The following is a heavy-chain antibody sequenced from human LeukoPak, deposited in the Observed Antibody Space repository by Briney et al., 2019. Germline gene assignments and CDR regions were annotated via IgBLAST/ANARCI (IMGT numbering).Heavy chain of an antibody. CDR1: GFTFTSSA. D-gene: IGHD5-24*01. CDR2: IVVGSGNT. J-gene: IGHJ4*02. V-gene: IGHV1-58*01. CDR3: AADRGGYNSGLLFDY. Sequence: SVKVSCTASGFTFTSSAVQWVRQARGQRLEWIGWIVVGSGNTNYAQKFQERVTITRDMSTSTAHMELSSLRSEDTAVYYCAADRGGYNSGLLFDYWGQGTLVTVSS.